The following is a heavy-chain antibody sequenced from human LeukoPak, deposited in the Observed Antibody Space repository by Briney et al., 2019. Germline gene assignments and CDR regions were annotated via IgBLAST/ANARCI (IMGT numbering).Heavy chain of an antibody. V-gene: IGHV3-23*01. D-gene: IGHD3-3*01. Sequence: GGSLRLSCAASGFTFSGHWMSWVRQAPGKGLEWVSIISSSGGRTYYADSVKGRFTISRDNSKNTLYLQMNSLRVEDTAVYYCAKVKVSGYDKGYFDYWGQGTLVTVSS. CDR3: AKVKVSGYDKGYFDY. CDR1: GFTFSGHW. CDR2: ISSSGGRT. J-gene: IGHJ4*02.